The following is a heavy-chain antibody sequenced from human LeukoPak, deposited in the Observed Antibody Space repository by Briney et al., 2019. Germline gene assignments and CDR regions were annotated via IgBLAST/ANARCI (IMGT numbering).Heavy chain of an antibody. J-gene: IGHJ4*02. CDR1: GYTFTIFD. CDR2: IIPIFGVT. V-gene: IGHV1-69*13. D-gene: IGHD6-19*01. Sequence: SVKVSCKTSGYTFTIFDISWVRQAPGQGLEWMGGIIPIFGVTNYAQKFQGRVTITADESTNTAYMELSSLRSDDTAVYYCARDGGYSSGWYVYWGQGTLVTVSS. CDR3: ARDGGYSSGWYVY.